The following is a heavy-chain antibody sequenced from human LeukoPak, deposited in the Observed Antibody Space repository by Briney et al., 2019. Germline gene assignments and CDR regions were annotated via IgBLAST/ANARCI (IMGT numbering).Heavy chain of an antibody. Sequence: GASVKVSCKASGYTFTGYYMHWVRQAPGQGLEWMGWISPYNGNTKYLQKFQGRVTMITDTSTSTAYMEVRSLRSDDTAVYYCAREESIGSYQFLHDNWGQGTLVTVSS. J-gene: IGHJ4*02. CDR3: AREESIGSYQFLHDN. CDR1: GYTFTGYY. V-gene: IGHV1-18*04. CDR2: ISPYNGNT. D-gene: IGHD1-26*01.